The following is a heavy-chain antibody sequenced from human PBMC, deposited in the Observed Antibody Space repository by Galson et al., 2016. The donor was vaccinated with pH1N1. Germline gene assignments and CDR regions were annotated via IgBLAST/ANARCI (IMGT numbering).Heavy chain of an antibody. V-gene: IGHV7-4-1*02. D-gene: IGHD3-10*01. CDR1: GYTLTNYA. J-gene: IGHJ4*02. CDR2: INTNTGNP. Sequence: SVKVSCKASGYTLTNYAMNWVRQAPGQGLEYIGFINTNTGNPTYARGFTGRFVFSLDASVNTAYLQISSLKAEDTAVYYCARGGRGVELMDQWGQGTLVTVSS. CDR3: ARGGRGVELMDQ.